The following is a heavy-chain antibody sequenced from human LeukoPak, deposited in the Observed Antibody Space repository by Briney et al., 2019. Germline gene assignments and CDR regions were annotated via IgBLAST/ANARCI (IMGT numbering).Heavy chain of an antibody. V-gene: IGHV1-2*02. D-gene: IGHD1-26*01. CDR3: ARGRSWVLWELPGS. CDR2: INPNSGDT. J-gene: IGHJ5*02. CDR1: GYTFTDYY. Sequence: ASVKASCKASGYTFTDYYMHWVRQAPGQGLEWMGWINPNSGDTDYARKFQGRVTMTRDTSITTAYMELSRLRFDDTAVYYCARGRSWVLWELPGSWGQGTLVTVSS.